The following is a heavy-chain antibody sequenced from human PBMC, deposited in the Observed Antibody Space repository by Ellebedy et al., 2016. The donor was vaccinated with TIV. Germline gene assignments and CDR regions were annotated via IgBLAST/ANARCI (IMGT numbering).Heavy chain of an antibody. J-gene: IGHJ1*01. V-gene: IGHV3-33*01. CDR3: ARDLYYGSGKIASS. CDR2: IWHDGSKK. CDR1: GFTFSRDG. Sequence: GESLKISCAASGFTFSRDGMHWVRQAPGKGLEWVAVIWHDGSKKYYADSVKGRFTISRDNAKNSLYLQMNSLRADDTAIYYCARDLYYGSGKIASSWGQGTLVTVSS. D-gene: IGHD3-10*01.